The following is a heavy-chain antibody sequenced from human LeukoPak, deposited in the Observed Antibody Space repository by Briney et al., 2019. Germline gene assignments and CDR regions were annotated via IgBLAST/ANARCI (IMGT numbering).Heavy chain of an antibody. CDR1: GFTFSDYY. J-gene: IGHJ4*02. CDR3: AKGRTRRPYYFDY. Sequence: GGSLRLSCAASGFTFSDYYMSWVRQAPGKGLEWVSAISGSGGSTYYADSVKGRFTISRDNSKNTLYLQMNSLRAEDTAVYYCAKGRTRRPYYFDYWGQGTLVTVSS. V-gene: IGHV3-23*01. D-gene: IGHD1-14*01. CDR2: ISGSGGST.